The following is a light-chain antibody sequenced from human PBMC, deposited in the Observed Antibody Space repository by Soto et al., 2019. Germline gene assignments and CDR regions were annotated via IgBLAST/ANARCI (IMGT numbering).Light chain of an antibody. CDR3: CSYTSSSTYV. Sequence: QSALTQPASVSGSPGQLIAISCTGTSSDVGAYNYVSWFQQHPGKAPKLMIYDVTNRPSGVSNRFSGSKSGNTASLTISGLQAGDEADYYCCSYTSSSTYVFGTGTKVTVL. J-gene: IGLJ1*01. CDR2: DVT. CDR1: SSDVGAYNY. V-gene: IGLV2-14*01.